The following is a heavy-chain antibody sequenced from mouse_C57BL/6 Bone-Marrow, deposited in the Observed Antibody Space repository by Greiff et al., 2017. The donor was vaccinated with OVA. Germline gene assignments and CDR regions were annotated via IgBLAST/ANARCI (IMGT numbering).Heavy chain of an antibody. J-gene: IGHJ3*01. D-gene: IGHD2-4*01. CDR1: EYEFPSYD. V-gene: IGHV5-2*01. Sequence: EVTLVESGGGLVQPGESLKLSCESTEYEFPSYDMSWVRKTPGKRLEWVAAINSDGGSTYYQDTMKRRVTLSRDNTKKTLYLQMSSLRSEDTALYYCASHWDDYVGVAYWGQGTLVSLSA. CDR2: INSDGGST. CDR3: ASHWDDYVGVAY.